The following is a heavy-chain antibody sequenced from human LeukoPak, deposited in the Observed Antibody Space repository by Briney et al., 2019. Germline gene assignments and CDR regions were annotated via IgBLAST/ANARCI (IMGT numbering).Heavy chain of an antibody. CDR3: ARDRSEGSGRYYGLGNNWFDP. V-gene: IGHV4-38-2*02. Sequence: PSVKLSFTCAVSGYSISSGYYWGWVRQPPGKWLEWIGSIYHSGSSDYNPPLRSRVTISVDTPKNQFSLKLSSVTAADTAVYYCARDRSEGSGRYYGLGNNWFDPWGRGTLVTVSS. D-gene: IGHD3-10*01. CDR1: GYSISSGYY. CDR2: IYHSGSS. J-gene: IGHJ5*02.